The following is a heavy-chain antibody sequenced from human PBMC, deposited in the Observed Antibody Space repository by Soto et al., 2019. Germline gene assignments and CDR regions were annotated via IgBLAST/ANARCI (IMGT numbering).Heavy chain of an antibody. CDR3: ATGQREPLVPGWCDP. Sequence: ASVKVSCKVSGYTLTELSMHWVRQAPGKGLEWMGGFDPEDGETIYAQKFQGRVTMTEDTSTDTAYMELSSLRSEETAVYYCATGQREPLVPGWCDPWGQGTLVTVSS. D-gene: IGHD6-6*01. V-gene: IGHV1-24*01. CDR2: FDPEDGET. J-gene: IGHJ5*02. CDR1: GYTLTELS.